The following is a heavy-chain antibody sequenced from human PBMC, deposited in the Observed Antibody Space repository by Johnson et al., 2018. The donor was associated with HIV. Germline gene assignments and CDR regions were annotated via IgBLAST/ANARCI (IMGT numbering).Heavy chain of an antibody. J-gene: IGHJ3*02. CDR2: IKSKTDGGTT. CDR3: AKSGERSSWFGLGAFDI. CDR1: GFTFSNAW. V-gene: IGHV3-15*01. D-gene: IGHD6-13*01. Sequence: VQLVESGGGLVKPGGSLRLSCAASGFTFSNAWMSWVRQAPGKGLEWVGRIKSKTDGGTTNYAAPVKGRFTISRDDSKNTLYLQMKSLKTEDTAVYYCAKSGERSSWFGLGAFDIWGQGTMFTVSS.